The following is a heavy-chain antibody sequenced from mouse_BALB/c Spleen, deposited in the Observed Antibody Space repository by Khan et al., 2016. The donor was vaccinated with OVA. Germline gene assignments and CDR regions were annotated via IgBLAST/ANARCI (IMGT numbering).Heavy chain of an antibody. Sequence: EVQLQQSGPELVKPGASVKMSCKASGYTFTSYVMHWVKQKPGQGLEWIGYINPYNDGTTYNEKFKGKATLTSDKSSGTSCMELSSLTSEDSAVYFCARSTYYGNPYAMDYWGQGTSVTVSS. D-gene: IGHD2-10*01. V-gene: IGHV1S136*01. J-gene: IGHJ4*01. CDR1: GYTFTSYV. CDR2: INPYNDGT. CDR3: ARSTYYGNPYAMDY.